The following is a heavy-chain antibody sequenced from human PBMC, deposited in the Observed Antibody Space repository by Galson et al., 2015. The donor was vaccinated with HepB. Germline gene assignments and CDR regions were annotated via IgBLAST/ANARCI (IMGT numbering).Heavy chain of an antibody. CDR3: ARDGRSRSYFDC. CDR2: IWYDGSNK. D-gene: IGHD1-14*01. Sequence: SLRLSCAASGFTFSSYGMHWVRQAPGKGLEWVAVIWYDGSNKYYADSVKGRFTISRDNSMNTLYLQMNSLRAEDTAVYYCARDGRSRSYFDCWGQGTLVTVSS. CDR1: GFTFSSYG. J-gene: IGHJ4*02. V-gene: IGHV3-33*01.